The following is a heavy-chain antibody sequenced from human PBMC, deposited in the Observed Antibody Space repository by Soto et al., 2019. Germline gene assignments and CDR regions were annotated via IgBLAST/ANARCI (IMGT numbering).Heavy chain of an antibody. CDR2: ISYDGSNK. CDR1: GFTFSSYA. V-gene: IGHV3-30-3*01. CDR3: ATAPRGYSYGYPVDY. J-gene: IGHJ4*02. D-gene: IGHD5-18*01. Sequence: PGGSLRLSCAASGFTFSSYAMHWVRQAPGKGLEWVAVISYDGSNKYYADSVKGRFTISRDNSKNTLYLQMNSLRAEDTAVYYCATAPRGYSYGYPVDYWGQGTPVTVSS.